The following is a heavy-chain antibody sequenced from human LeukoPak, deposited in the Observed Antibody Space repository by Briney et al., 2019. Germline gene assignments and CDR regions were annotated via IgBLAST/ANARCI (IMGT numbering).Heavy chain of an antibody. CDR1: GGSISSSSYY. CDR3: ARALWFGELPNWFDP. J-gene: IGHJ5*02. CDR2: IYYSGST. V-gene: IGHV4-39*07. Sequence: SETLSLTCTVSGGSISSSSYYWGWIRQPPGKGLEWIGSIYYSGSTYYNPSLKSRVTISVDTSKNQFSLKLSSVTAADTAVYYCARALWFGELPNWFDPWGQGTLVTVSS. D-gene: IGHD3-10*01.